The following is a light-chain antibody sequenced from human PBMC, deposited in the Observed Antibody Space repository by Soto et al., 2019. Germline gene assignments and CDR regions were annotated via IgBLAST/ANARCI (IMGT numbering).Light chain of an antibody. CDR2: GNS. V-gene: IGLV1-40*01. J-gene: IGLJ2*01. CDR3: QSYDSSQVV. CDR1: SSNIGAGYD. Sequence: QSVLTQPPSVSGAPGQRVTISCTGSSSNIGAGYDVHWYQQLPGTAPNLLIYGNSNRPSGVADRFAGSKSGTSASLAITGLQAEDEADYCCQSYDSSQVVFGGGTKLTVL.